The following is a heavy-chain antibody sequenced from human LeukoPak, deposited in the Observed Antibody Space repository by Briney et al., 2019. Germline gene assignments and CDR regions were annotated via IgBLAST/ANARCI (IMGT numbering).Heavy chain of an antibody. CDR3: AKDSGLLWFGELEAPDY. J-gene: IGHJ4*02. CDR2: TRYDGSNK. V-gene: IGHV3-30*02. D-gene: IGHD3-10*01. Sequence: GGSLRLSCAASGFTFSSYGMNWVRQAPGKGLEWVAFTRYDGSNKYYADSVKGRFTISRDNSKNTLYLQMNSLRAEDTAVYYCAKDSGLLWFGELEAPDYWGQGTLVTVSS. CDR1: GFTFSSYG.